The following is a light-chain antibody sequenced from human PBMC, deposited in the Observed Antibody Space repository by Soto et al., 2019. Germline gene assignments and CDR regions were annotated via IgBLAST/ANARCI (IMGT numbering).Light chain of an antibody. V-gene: IGLV1-47*01. J-gene: IGLJ1*01. CDR3: AAWDDSLSVYV. CDR2: RNN. CDR1: SSNIGAGSD. Sequence: QSVLTQPPSVSGAPGQRVTISCTGSSSNIGAGSDVHWYQQLPRTAPKLLIFRNNQRPSGVPDRFSDSKSGTSASLAISGLRSEDEADYYCAAWDDSLSVYVFGTGTKLTVL.